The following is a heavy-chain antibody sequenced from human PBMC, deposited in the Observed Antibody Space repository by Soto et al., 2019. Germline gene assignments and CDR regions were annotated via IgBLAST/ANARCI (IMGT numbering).Heavy chain of an antibody. Sequence: QVQLVQSGAEVKKPGASVKVSCKASGYTFTSYGISWVRQAPGQVLEWMGWISANNGNTNYAQNLQGRFTMTTDTATSTAYMELRSLGSDDTAAYYCARDRGGNALDYWGQGTLVTVSS. D-gene: IGHD3-10*01. CDR2: ISANNGNT. CDR3: ARDRGGNALDY. V-gene: IGHV1-18*01. CDR1: GYTFTSYG. J-gene: IGHJ4*02.